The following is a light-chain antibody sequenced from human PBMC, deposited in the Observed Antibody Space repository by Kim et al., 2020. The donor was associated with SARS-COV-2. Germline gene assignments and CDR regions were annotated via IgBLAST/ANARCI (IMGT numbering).Light chain of an antibody. CDR1: TSKIVSNT. V-gene: IGLV1-44*01. Sequence: QLVLTQPPSASGIPRQRLTLSCSGSTSKIVSNTVNWYQHLPGTAPKLLIYNNNQRPSGVPDRFTASKSASSASLAISGLQSEDEAVYYCAAWDDSLDASVFGTGTTVT. CDR3: AAWDDSLDASV. J-gene: IGLJ1*01. CDR2: NNN.